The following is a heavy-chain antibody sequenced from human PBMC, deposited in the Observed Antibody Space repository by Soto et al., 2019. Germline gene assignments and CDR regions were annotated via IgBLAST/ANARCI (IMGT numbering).Heavy chain of an antibody. Sequence: EVQLVESGGGLVQPGGSLRLSCAASGFTFSSYSMNWVRQAPGKGLEWVSYISSSSSTIYYADSVKGRFTISRDNAKNSLYLQMNSLRAEDTAVYYCARDPPTYYDILTGYYRGNYFDYWGQGTLVTVAS. D-gene: IGHD3-9*01. CDR2: ISSSSSTI. J-gene: IGHJ4*02. V-gene: IGHV3-48*01. CDR3: ARDPPTYYDILTGYYRGNYFDY. CDR1: GFTFSSYS.